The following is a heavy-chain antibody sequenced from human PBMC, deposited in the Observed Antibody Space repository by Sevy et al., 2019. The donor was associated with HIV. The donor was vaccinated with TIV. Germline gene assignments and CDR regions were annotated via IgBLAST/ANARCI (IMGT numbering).Heavy chain of an antibody. V-gene: IGHV3-23*01. CDR2: FTGSGTNT. Sequence: GGSLRLSCAASGFTFSSYAMSWVRQAPGKGLEWVSSFTGSGTNTFYEDSVKGRFTISRDNSKHTLYLQMNSLRAEDTAVYYCAKDSILVAGHFDYWGQGTLVTVSS. J-gene: IGHJ4*02. CDR3: AKDSILVAGHFDY. CDR1: GFTFSSYA. D-gene: IGHD6-19*01.